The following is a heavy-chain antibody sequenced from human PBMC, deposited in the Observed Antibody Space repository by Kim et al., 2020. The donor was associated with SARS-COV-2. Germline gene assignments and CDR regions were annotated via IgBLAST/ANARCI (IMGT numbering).Heavy chain of an antibody. CDR1: GFTFSSYS. V-gene: IGHV3-21*01. CDR2: ISSSSSYI. CDR3: ARAEAVAGNPIDY. Sequence: GGSLRLSCAASGFTFSSYSMNWVRQAPGKGLEWVSSISSSSSYIYYADSVKGRFTISRDNAKNSLYLQMNSLRAEDTAVYYCARAEAVAGNPIDYWGQGTLVTVSS. D-gene: IGHD6-19*01. J-gene: IGHJ4*02.